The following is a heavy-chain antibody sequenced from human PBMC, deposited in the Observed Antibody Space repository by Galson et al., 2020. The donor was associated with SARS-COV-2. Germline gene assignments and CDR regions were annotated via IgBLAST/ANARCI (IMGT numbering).Heavy chain of an antibody. V-gene: IGHV3-30-3*01. J-gene: IGHJ6*02. D-gene: IGHD2-2*01. Sequence: TGGSLSLSCAASGFSFNNYAMHWVRQAPGKGLEWLAVISYDGSNTHYDDSVRGRFTVSRDNSKNTLSLQMNSLRTDDTAVYFCAREDAVIQAEDYYYYYHGVDVWGQGTTVTLSS. CDR1: GFSFNNYA. CDR2: ISYDGSNT. CDR3: AREDAVIQAEDYYYYYHGVDV.